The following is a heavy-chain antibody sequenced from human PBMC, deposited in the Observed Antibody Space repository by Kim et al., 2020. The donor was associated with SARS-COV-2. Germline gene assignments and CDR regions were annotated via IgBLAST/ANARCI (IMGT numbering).Heavy chain of an antibody. Sequence: LSLTCAVSGGSISSGGYSWSWIRQPPGKGLEWIGYIYHSGSTYYNPSLKSRVTISVDRSKNQFSLKLSSVTAADTAVYYCARVIPDMITFGGVIVSRGYYYMDVWGKGTTVTVSS. J-gene: IGHJ6*03. D-gene: IGHD3-16*02. CDR3: ARVIPDMITFGGVIVSRGYYYMDV. V-gene: IGHV4-30-2*01. CDR1: GGSISSGGYS. CDR2: IYHSGST.